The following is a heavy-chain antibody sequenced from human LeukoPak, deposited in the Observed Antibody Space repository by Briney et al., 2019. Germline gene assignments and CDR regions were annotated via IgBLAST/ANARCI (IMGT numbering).Heavy chain of an antibody. Sequence: GGSLRLSCAASGFTFSSYSMNWVRQAPGKGLDWVSSISSSSSYIYYADSVKGRFTISRDNAKNSLYLQMNSLRAEDTAVYYCARDSPIAARPGNAFDIWGQGTMVTVSS. CDR3: ARDSPIAARPGNAFDI. CDR1: GFTFSSYS. J-gene: IGHJ3*02. CDR2: ISSSSSYI. D-gene: IGHD6-6*01. V-gene: IGHV3-21*01.